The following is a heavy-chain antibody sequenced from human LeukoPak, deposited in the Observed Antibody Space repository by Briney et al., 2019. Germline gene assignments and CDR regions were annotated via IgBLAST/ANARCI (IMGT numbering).Heavy chain of an antibody. D-gene: IGHD6-6*01. CDR2: ISSSGSTI. CDR3: ARAHASKQLGRHFDY. Sequence: GGSPRLSCAASGFTFSSYEMNWVRQAPGKGLEWVSYISSSGSTIYYADSVKGRFTISRDNAKNSLYLQMNSLKAEDTAVYYCARAHASKQLGRHFDYWGQGTLVTVSS. J-gene: IGHJ4*02. CDR1: GFTFSSYE. V-gene: IGHV3-48*03.